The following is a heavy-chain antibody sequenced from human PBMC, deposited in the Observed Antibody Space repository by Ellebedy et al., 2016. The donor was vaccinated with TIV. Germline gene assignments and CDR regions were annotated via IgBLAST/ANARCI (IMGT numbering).Heavy chain of an antibody. CDR1: GGSIGSYY. Sequence: SETLSLTCTVSGGSIGSYYWSWIRQPPGKGLEWIGYIYYSGGTNYNPSLKSRVSISLDTSKSQISPTVSSVTAADTAVYYCARYMDVVRTTEAFDIWGRGTMVTVSS. D-gene: IGHD5-12*01. CDR3: ARYMDVVRTTEAFDI. V-gene: IGHV4-59*01. J-gene: IGHJ3*02. CDR2: IYYSGGT.